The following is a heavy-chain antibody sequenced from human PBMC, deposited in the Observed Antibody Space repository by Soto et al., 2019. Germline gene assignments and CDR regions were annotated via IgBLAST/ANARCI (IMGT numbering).Heavy chain of an antibody. CDR1: GYTFTSYY. CDR3: ARDAEDIVLMVYAHYYYGMDV. CDR2: INPSGGST. Sequence: QVQLVQSGAEVKKPGASVKVSCKASGYTFTSYYMHWVRQAPGQGLEWMGIINPSGGSTSYAQKFQGRVTMTRDTSTSTVYMELSSLRSEDTAVYYCARDAEDIVLMVYAHYYYGMDVWGQGTTVTVSS. J-gene: IGHJ6*02. D-gene: IGHD2-8*01. V-gene: IGHV1-46*01.